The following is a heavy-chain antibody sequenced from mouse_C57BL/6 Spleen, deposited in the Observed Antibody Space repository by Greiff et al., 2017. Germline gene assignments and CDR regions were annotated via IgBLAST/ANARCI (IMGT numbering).Heavy chain of an antibody. D-gene: IGHD2-14*01. J-gene: IGHJ3*01. Sequence: EVQLQQSGAELVKPGASVKLSCTASGFNIKDYYMHWVKQRTEQGLEWIGRIDPEDGETKYAPKFQSKATITADTSSNTACLQLSSLTSEDTAVYYCARGGTWGFAYWGQGTLVTVSA. CDR1: GFNIKDYY. V-gene: IGHV14-2*01. CDR3: ARGGTWGFAY. CDR2: IDPEDGET.